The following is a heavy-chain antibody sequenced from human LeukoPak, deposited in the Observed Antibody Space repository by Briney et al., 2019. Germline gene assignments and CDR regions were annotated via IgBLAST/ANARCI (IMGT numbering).Heavy chain of an antibody. CDR3: TKSAVPNYWYFDL. D-gene: IGHD1-1*01. CDR1: GYSFTSYW. V-gene: IGHV5-51*01. J-gene: IGHJ2*01. CDR2: IYPGDSDT. Sequence: GESLKISCRGSGYSFTSYWIGWVRQMPGKGLEWVGIIYPGDSDTTYSPSFHGHVTISVDTSIGTAYLQWSSLKASDTAIYYCTKSAVPNYWYFDLWGRGTLVTVSS.